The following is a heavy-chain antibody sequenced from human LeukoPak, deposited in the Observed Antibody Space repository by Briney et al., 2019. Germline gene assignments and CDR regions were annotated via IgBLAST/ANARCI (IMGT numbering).Heavy chain of an antibody. CDR1: GFTFSDYY. J-gene: IGHJ4*02. Sequence: GGSLRLSCAASGFTFSDYYMSWVRQAPGKGLEWVANIKQDGSEKYYVDSVTGRFTISRDNAKNSLYLQMNSLRAEDTAVYYCARARYSSGWYGLSDYWGQGTLVTVSS. CDR3: ARARYSSGWYGLSDY. D-gene: IGHD6-19*01. CDR2: IKQDGSEK. V-gene: IGHV3-7*01.